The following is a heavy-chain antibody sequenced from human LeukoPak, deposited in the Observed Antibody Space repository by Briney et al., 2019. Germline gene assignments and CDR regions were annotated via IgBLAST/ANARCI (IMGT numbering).Heavy chain of an antibody. CDR3: ARGQGFYSGSYPFDY. Sequence: PSETLSLTCAVEGGSFRGYYWSWIRQPPGKGLEWVGEINHSGSTNYNPSLKSRVTISVDTSKNQFSLKLSSVTAADTAVYYCARGQGFYSGSYPFDYWGQGTLVTVSS. D-gene: IGHD1-26*01. J-gene: IGHJ4*02. CDR1: GGSFRGYY. CDR2: INHSGST. V-gene: IGHV4-34*01.